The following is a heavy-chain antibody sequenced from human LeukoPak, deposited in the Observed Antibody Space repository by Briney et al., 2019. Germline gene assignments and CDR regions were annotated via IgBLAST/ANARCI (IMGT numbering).Heavy chain of an antibody. D-gene: IGHD4-17*01. Sequence: GASVKVSCKVSGYTLTELSMHWVRQAPGKGLEWMGGFDPEDGETIYAQKFQGRVTMTEDTSTDTAYMELSSLSSEDTAAYYCARAPYGEGSWFDPWGQGTLVTVSS. J-gene: IGHJ5*02. CDR2: FDPEDGET. V-gene: IGHV1-24*01. CDR1: GYTLTELS. CDR3: ARAPYGEGSWFDP.